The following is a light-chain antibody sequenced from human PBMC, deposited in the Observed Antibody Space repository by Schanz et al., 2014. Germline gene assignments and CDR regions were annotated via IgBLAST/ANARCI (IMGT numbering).Light chain of an antibody. CDR2: GVS. CDR1: SSDIGSYNY. J-gene: IGLJ3*02. CDR3: SSYTRSSTQV. V-gene: IGLV2-14*03. Sequence: QSVLTQAASVSGSPGHSITISCTGTSSDIGSYNYVSWYQQFPGKAPKLIIYGVSYRPSGVSNRFSGSKTGNTASLTISGLQADDEADYYCSSYTRSSTQVFGGGTKLTVL.